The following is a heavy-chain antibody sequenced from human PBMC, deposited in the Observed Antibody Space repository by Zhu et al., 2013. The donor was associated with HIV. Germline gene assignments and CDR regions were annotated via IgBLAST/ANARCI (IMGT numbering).Heavy chain of an antibody. CDR3: ARTTITMIRGFGGGYLNDY. CDR2: MNPNSGNT. J-gene: IGHJ4*02. CDR1: GYTFTSYD. Sequence: QVQLVQSGAEVKKPGASVKVSCKASGYTFTSYDINWVRQATGQGLEWMGWMNPNSGNTGYAQKFQGRVTMTRNTSISTAYMELSSLRSEDTAVYYCARTTITMIRGFGGGYLNDYWGQGILVTVSS. V-gene: IGHV1-8*01. D-gene: IGHD3-10*01.